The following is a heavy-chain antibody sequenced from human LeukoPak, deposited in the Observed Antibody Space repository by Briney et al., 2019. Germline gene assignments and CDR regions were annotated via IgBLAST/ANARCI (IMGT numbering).Heavy chain of an antibody. CDR2: IYSAGST. CDR3: AAFSHKGV. V-gene: IGHV3-66*01. Sequence: GGSLRLSCAASGFTVCNNYMRWVRQAPGKGLEWVSLIYSAGSTYYADSVRGRFTISRDSSKNTLFLQLNSLRAEDTAVYYCAAFSHKGVRGQGTTVTVS. D-gene: IGHD3-3*02. J-gene: IGHJ6*02. CDR1: GFTVCNNY.